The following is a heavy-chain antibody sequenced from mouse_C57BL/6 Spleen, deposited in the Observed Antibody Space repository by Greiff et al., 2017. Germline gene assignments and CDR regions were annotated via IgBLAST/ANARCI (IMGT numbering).Heavy chain of an antibody. CDR1: EYEFPSHD. V-gene: IGHV5-2*01. CDR3: ARGSNYWYFDV. CDR2: INSDGGST. Sequence: DVKLVESGGGLVQPGESLKLSCESNEYEFPSHDMSWVRKTPEKRLELVAAINSDGGSTYYPDTMEGRFIISRDTTKETLYLKMSSLGSEDTALYYCARGSNYWYFDVWGTGTTVTVSS. D-gene: IGHD2-5*01. J-gene: IGHJ1*03.